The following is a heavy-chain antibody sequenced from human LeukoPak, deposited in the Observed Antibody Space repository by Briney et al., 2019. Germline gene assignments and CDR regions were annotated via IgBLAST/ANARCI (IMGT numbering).Heavy chain of an antibody. CDR1: GFTFDDYA. D-gene: IGHD4-17*01. Sequence: AGGSLRLSCAASGFTFDDYAMHWVRQAPGKGLEWVALISEDASITYYADSMKGRFTISRDNSKNSLHLQMNSLRSEDTALYYCAKDGGGYGDYGGYYYYMDVWGKGTTVTVSS. V-gene: IGHV3-43*02. CDR2: ISEDASIT. CDR3: AKDGGGYGDYGGYYYYMDV. J-gene: IGHJ6*03.